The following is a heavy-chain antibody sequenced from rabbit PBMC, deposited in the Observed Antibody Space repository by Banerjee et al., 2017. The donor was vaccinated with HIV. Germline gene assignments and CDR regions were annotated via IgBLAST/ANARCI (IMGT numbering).Heavy chain of an antibody. D-gene: IGHD4-2*01. CDR2: IYTGDGST. V-gene: IGHV1S40*01. CDR3: ARRADYAGGGNFNL. Sequence: QSLEESGGDLVKPGTSLTLNCTASGFALSSYYYICWVRQAPGKGLEWIACIYTGDGSTYYASWAKGRFTISKTPSTTVTLQMTSLTAADTATYFCARRADYAGGGNFNLWGPGTLVTVS. CDR1: GFALSSYYY. J-gene: IGHJ4*01.